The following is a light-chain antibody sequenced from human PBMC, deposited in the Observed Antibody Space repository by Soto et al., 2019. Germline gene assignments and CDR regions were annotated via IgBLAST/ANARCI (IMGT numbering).Light chain of an antibody. Sequence: DVVMTQSPLSLPVTLGQSASISCRSGQSLVYSDGNTYLNWFXQRPGQSPRRLIYKVSNRDSGVPDRLSGSGSGTDFTPHTSRVEAEDVGVYYCMQGTQWPKITFGQGKRLEIK. CDR1: QSLVYSDGNTY. CDR2: KVS. CDR3: MQGTQWPKIT. V-gene: IGKV2-30*01. J-gene: IGKJ5*01.